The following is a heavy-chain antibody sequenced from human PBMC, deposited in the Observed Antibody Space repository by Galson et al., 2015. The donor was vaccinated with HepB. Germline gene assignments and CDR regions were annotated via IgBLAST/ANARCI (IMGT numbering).Heavy chain of an antibody. CDR2: ISWNGGSR. CDR3: AKSTTVTVSTPWYMDV. CDR1: GFIFGDNA. J-gene: IGHJ6*03. Sequence: SLRLSCAGSGFIFGDNAMHWVRQVPGKGLEWVSGISWNGGSRNYADAVKGRFTISRDNAKNSLYLQMDSLTAEDTASYYCAKSTTVTVSTPWYMDVWGKGTTVTVSS. V-gene: IGHV3-9*01. D-gene: IGHD4-17*01.